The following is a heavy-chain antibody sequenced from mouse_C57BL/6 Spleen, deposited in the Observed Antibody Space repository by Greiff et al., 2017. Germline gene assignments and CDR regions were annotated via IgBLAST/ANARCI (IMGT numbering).Heavy chain of an antibody. J-gene: IGHJ3*01. Sequence: EVQLQQSGPELVKPGASVKISCKASGYSFTGYYMNWVKQSPEKGLEWIGEINPSTGGTTYNQKFKAKATVTVDKSSSTAYMQLKSLTSEDSAVYYCARSPEYYPWFAYWGQGTLVTVSA. CDR1: GYSFTGYY. V-gene: IGHV1-42*01. CDR3: ARSPEYYPWFAY. CDR2: INPSTGGT. D-gene: IGHD1-1*01.